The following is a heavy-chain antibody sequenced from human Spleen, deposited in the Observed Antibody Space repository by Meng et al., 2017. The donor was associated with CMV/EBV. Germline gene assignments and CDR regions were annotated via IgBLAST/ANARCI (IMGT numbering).Heavy chain of an antibody. CDR2: IYHSGST. J-gene: IGHJ4*02. Sequence: QVQLQESGPGLVKPSGTLSLTCAVAGCSISSSNLLTWVRQVPGKGLEWIGEIYHSGSTNYNPSLKSRVTISVDKFKNQFSLKLGSVTAADTAVYYCARIERRRILKYCGSDCSTTDYWGQGTLVTVSS. D-gene: IGHD2-21*02. CDR3: ARIERRRILKYCGSDCSTTDY. CDR1: GCSISSSNL. V-gene: IGHV4-4*02.